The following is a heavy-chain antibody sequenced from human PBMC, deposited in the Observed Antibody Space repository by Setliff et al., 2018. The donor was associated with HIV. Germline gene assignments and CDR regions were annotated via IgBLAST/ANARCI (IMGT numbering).Heavy chain of an antibody. CDR2: MNPNSGNT. CDR1: GYTFGSCD. CDR3: ARARRDSYDRGRRNHYYIDV. D-gene: IGHD3-22*01. Sequence: ASVKVSCKASGYTFGSCDINWVRQATGQGLEWMGWMNPNSGNTGCAQKFQGRVTMTRDTSISTAYLELNNLKFEDTAVYYCARARRDSYDRGRRNHYYIDVWGEGTKGNVSS. J-gene: IGHJ6*03. V-gene: IGHV1-8*02.